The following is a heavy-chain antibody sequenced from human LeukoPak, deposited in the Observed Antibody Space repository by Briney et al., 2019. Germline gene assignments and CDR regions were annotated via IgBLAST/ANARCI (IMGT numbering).Heavy chain of an antibody. CDR3: VYGDYVRTVNYFDY. CDR2: IYSGGNT. V-gene: IGHV3-66*01. J-gene: IGHJ4*02. CDR1: GFSFSNYA. D-gene: IGHD4-17*01. Sequence: GGSLRLSCAAAGFSFSNYAMYWVRQAPGKGLERVSVIYSGGNTYYADFVKGRFTISRDTFKNSLFLQMTSLRAEDTALYFCVYGDYVRTVNYFDYWGQGTLVTVSS.